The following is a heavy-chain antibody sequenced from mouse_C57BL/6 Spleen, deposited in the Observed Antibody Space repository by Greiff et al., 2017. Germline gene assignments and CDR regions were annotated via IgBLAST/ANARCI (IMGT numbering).Heavy chain of an antibody. CDR2: IDPSDSYT. CDR1: GYTFTSYW. D-gene: IGHD1-1*01. CDR3: ARSAPYYGSEDYAMDY. V-gene: IGHV1-69*01. J-gene: IGHJ4*01. Sequence: QVQLQQSGAELVMPGASVKLSCKASGYTFTSYWMHWVKQRPGQGLEWIGEIDPSDSYTNYNQKFKGKSTLTVDKSSSTAYMQLSSLTSEDSAVYYCARSAPYYGSEDYAMDYWGQGTSVTVSS.